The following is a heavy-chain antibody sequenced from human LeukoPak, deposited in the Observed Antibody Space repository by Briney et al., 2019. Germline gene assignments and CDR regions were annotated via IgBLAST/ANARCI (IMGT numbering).Heavy chain of an antibody. D-gene: IGHD2-21*02. V-gene: IGHV4-59*01. Sequence: SETLSLTCTVSGGSISSYYWSWIRQPPGKGLEWIGYIYYSGSTNYNPSLKSRVTISVDTSKNQFSLKLSSVTAADTAVYYCARVIRKADAYCGGDCYGAFDIWGQGTMVTVSS. CDR2: IYYSGST. CDR1: GGSISSYY. CDR3: ARVIRKADAYCGGDCYGAFDI. J-gene: IGHJ3*02.